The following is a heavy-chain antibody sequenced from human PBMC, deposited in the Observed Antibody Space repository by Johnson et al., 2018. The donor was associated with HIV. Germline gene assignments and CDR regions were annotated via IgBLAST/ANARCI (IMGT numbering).Heavy chain of an antibody. D-gene: IGHD2-21*02. CDR2: ISYDGSNK. CDR1: GFTFSNAW. CDR3: ASTCGGDCSRGDAFDI. J-gene: IGHJ3*02. V-gene: IGHV3-30-3*01. Sequence: QVQLVESGGGLVQPGGSLRLSCAASGFTFSNAWMSWVRQAPGKGLEWVAVISYDGSNKYYADSVKGRFPISRDNSKNTLYLQMNSLRDEDTAVYYCASTCGGDCSRGDAFDIWGQGTMVTVSS.